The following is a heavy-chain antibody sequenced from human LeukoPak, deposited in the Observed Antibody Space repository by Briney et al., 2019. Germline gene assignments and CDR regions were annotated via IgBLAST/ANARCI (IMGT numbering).Heavy chain of an antibody. V-gene: IGHV1-2*06. CDR2: INPNSGGT. J-gene: IGHJ4*02. Sequence: ASVKVSCKASGYTFTGYYMHWVRQAPGQGLEWMGRINPNSGGTNYAQKFQGRVNMTRDTSISTAYMELSRLRSDDTAVYYCARVGGYYSYYFDYWGQGTLVTVSS. D-gene: IGHD3-22*01. CDR1: GYTFTGYY. CDR3: ARVGGYYSYYFDY.